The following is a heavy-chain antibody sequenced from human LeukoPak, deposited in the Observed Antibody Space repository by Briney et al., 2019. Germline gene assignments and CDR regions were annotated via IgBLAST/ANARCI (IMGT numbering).Heavy chain of an antibody. CDR2: INPTGGST. J-gene: IGHJ4*02. D-gene: IGHD6-6*01. CDR1: GYTFISYQ. V-gene: IGHV1-46*01. CDR3: ARKGSSSCFDY. Sequence: GASVTVSCKASGYTFISYQMHWVRQAPRQGLEWMGIINPTGGSTSHAQKFQGRVTMTRDTSTSTVYMELSSLRSEDPAVYYCARKGSSSCFDYWGQGTLVTVSS.